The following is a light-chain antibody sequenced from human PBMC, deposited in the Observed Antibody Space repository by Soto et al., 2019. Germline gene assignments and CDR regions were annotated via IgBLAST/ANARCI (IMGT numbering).Light chain of an antibody. V-gene: IGKV3-11*01. J-gene: IGKJ4*01. CDR1: QSVSSY. CDR3: QQRSNSPLT. CDR2: DAS. Sequence: EIELTQSPVTLSLSPGERATLSCRASQSVSSYLAWYQHKTGKAPRLLIYDASTRDTGIPARFSGSGSETDSTLTISRLAPEDFAVYYYQQRSNSPLTFGGGTKVEIK.